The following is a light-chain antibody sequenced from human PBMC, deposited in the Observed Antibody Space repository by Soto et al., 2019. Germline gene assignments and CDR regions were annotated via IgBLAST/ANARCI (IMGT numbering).Light chain of an antibody. Sequence: QSALTQPASVSGSPGQSITISCTGTSSDVGGYNYVSWYQQHPGKAPKLMIYGVTNRPSGVSNRFSGSKSGNTASLTISGLQAEDDADYYCSSYTSSTTLSVVFGGGTKLTV. CDR2: GVT. J-gene: IGLJ2*01. CDR3: SSYTSSTTLSVV. CDR1: SSDVGGYNY. V-gene: IGLV2-14*01.